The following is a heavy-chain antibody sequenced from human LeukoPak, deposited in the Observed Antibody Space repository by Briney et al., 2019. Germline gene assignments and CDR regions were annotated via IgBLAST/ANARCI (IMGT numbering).Heavy chain of an antibody. Sequence: SETLSLTCTVSGGSISSSSYYWGWIRQPPGKGLEWIGSIYYSGSTYYNPSLKSRVTISVDTSKNQFSLKLSSVTAADTAVYYCARVANYWGSDYWGQGTLVTVSS. V-gene: IGHV4-39*01. CDR1: GGSISSSSYY. J-gene: IGHJ4*02. CDR3: ARVANYWGSDY. D-gene: IGHD7-27*01. CDR2: IYYSGST.